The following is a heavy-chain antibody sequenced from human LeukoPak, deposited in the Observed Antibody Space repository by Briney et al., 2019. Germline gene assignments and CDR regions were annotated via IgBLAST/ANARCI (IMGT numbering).Heavy chain of an antibody. CDR3: ASENRP. CDR2: ISYDGSNK. CDR1: GFTFSSYA. J-gene: IGHJ5*02. Sequence: GGSLRLSCAASGFTFSSYAMHWVRQAPGKGLEWVAVISYDGSNKYYADSVKGRFTISRDNSKNTLYLQMNSLRAEDTAVYYCASENRPWGQGTLVTVSS. V-gene: IGHV3-30*04. D-gene: IGHD1-14*01.